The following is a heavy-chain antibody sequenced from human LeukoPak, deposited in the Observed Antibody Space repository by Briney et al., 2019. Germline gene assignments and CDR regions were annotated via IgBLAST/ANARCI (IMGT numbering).Heavy chain of an antibody. D-gene: IGHD3-22*01. Sequence: GGSLRLSCAASGFTFSAYWMTWIRQAPGKGLEWVAVISYDGSNKYYADSVKGRFTISRDNSKSTLYLQMNSLRAEDTAMYYCARDRGDSSGYYPYWGQGTLVTVSP. J-gene: IGHJ4*02. V-gene: IGHV3-30-3*01. CDR1: GFTFSAYW. CDR2: ISYDGSNK. CDR3: ARDRGDSSGYYPY.